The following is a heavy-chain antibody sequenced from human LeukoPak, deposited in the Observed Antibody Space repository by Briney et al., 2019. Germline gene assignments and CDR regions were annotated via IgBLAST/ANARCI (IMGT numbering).Heavy chain of an antibody. D-gene: IGHD3-10*02. V-gene: IGHV3-7*01. CDR2: INQDGSEQ. CDR3: AELGITMIGGV. J-gene: IGHJ6*04. CDR1: GFSFSSYW. Sequence: GGSLRLSCAASGFSFSSYWMSWVRQAPGKGLEWVANINQDGSEQPYVDSVKGRFTVSRDNAKNSLYLQMNSLRAEDTAVYYCAELGITMIGGVWGKGTTVTISS.